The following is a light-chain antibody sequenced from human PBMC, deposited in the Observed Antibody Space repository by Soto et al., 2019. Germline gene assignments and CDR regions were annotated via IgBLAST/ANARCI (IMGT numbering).Light chain of an antibody. J-gene: IGKJ5*01. CDR2: GAS. CDR3: QQYDDSIT. CDR1: QSVTSRC. V-gene: IGKV3-20*01. Sequence: ENVLTQSPDTLSLSPGESATLSCRASQSVTSRCLAWYQQKPGQAPRLLIYGASNRATGIPDRFSGSGSGTDFTLTISRLEPEDFAVFYCQQYDDSITFGQGTRLEIE.